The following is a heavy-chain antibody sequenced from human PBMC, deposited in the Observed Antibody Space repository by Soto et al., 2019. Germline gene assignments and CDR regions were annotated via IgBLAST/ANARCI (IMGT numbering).Heavy chain of an antibody. J-gene: IGHJ4*02. Sequence: SETLSITYAVYGGSFSGYSWSWIRQPPGKGLEWIGEINHSGSTNYNPSLKSRVTISVDTSKNQFSLKLSSVTAADTAVYYCARGHRSGDFAYWVQGTLVT. CDR1: GGSFSGYS. CDR2: INHSGST. V-gene: IGHV4-34*01. D-gene: IGHD1-26*01. CDR3: ARGHRSGDFAY.